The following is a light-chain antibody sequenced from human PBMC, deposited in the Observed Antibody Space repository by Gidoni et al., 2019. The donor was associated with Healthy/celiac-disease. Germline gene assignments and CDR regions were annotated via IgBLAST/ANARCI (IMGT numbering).Light chain of an antibody. CDR3: QQYNNWPPIT. CDR2: GAC. CDR1: HSVSSN. V-gene: IGKV3-15*01. J-gene: IGKJ5*01. Sequence: EIVITQSPATLSLSPGERTHLSCRASHSVSSNLAWYQQKPGQAPRLLIYGACTRATGTPARFMGSGSGTECTLTISSLQSEDFAGDYCQQYNNWPPITFGQGTRLEIK.